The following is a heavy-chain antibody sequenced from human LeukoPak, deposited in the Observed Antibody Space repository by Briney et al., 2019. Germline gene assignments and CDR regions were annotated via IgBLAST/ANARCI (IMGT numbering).Heavy chain of an antibody. V-gene: IGHV5-51*01. Sequence: GEFLKISCQGSGYSFSSYWIAWVRQMPGKGLEWMGIIYPGDSDTRYSPSFQGQVTISADKSISAAYLQWSSLRASDTAMYFCARQDGYGEYLLDYWGQGTLVTVSS. CDR2: IYPGDSDT. J-gene: IGHJ4*02. D-gene: IGHD2-2*03. CDR1: GYSFSSYW. CDR3: ARQDGYGEYLLDY.